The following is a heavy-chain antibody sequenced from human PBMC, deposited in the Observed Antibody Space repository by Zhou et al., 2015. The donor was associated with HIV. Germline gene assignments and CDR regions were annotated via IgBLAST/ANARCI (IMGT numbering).Heavy chain of an antibody. V-gene: IGHV1-69*01. D-gene: IGHD3-22*01. CDR2: IIPIFGTA. J-gene: IGHJ6*02. Sequence: QVQLVQSGAEVKKPGSSVKVSCKASGGTFSSYAISWVRQAPGQGLEWMGGIIPIFGTANYAQKFQGRVTITADESTSTAYMELSSLRSEDTAVYYCARASNGYDSSGYYPYYYYGMDVWGQGTTVTVSS. CDR3: ARASNGYDSSGYYPYYYYGMDV. CDR1: GGTFSSYA.